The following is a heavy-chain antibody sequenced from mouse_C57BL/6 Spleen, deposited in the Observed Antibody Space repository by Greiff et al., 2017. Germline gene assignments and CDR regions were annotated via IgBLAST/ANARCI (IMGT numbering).Heavy chain of an antibody. Sequence: VMLVESGGGLVQPGGSMKLSCVASGFTFSNYWMNWVRQSPEKGLEWVAQIRLKSDNYATHYAESVKGRFTISRDDSKSSVYLQMNNLRAEDTGIYYCTSNYPYAMDYWGQGTSVTVSS. CDR1: GFTFSNYW. CDR2: IRLKSDNYAT. CDR3: TSNYPYAMDY. D-gene: IGHD2-5*01. V-gene: IGHV6-3*01. J-gene: IGHJ4*01.